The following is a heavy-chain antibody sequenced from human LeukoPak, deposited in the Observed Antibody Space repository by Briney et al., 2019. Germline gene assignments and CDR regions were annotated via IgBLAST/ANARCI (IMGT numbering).Heavy chain of an antibody. CDR1: GGSISSGSYY. CDR3: AKLGQLWLLSYFDY. D-gene: IGHD5-18*01. J-gene: IGHJ4*02. Sequence: PSQTLSLTCTVFGGSISSGSYYWSWIRQPAGKGLEWIGRIYTSGSTNYNPSLKSRVTISVDTSKNQFSLKLSSVTAADTAVYYCAKLGQLWLLSYFDYWGQGTLVTVSS. CDR2: IYTSGST. V-gene: IGHV4-61*02.